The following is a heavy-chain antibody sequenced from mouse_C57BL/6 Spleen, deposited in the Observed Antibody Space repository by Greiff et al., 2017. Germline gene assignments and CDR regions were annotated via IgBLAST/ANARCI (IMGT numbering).Heavy chain of an antibody. D-gene: IGHD1-1*01. J-gene: IGHJ3*01. CDR3: ARGVITTVVAPCAY. CDR2: IHPSDSDT. V-gene: IGHV1-74*01. Sequence: QVQLKQPGAELVKPGASVKVSCKASGYTFTSYWMHWVKQRPGQGLEWIGRIHPSDSDTNYNQKFKGKATLTVDKSSSTAYMQLSSLTSEDSAVXYCARGVITTVVAPCAYWGQGTLVTVSS. CDR1: GYTFTSYW.